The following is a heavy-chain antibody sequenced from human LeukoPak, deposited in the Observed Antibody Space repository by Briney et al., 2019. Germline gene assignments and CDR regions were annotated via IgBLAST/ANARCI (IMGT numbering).Heavy chain of an antibody. CDR3: ARDPPGYGDYVLPWFYFDY. D-gene: IGHD4-17*01. Sequence: SETLSLTCTVSGGSISSSSYYWGWIRQPPGKGLEWIGSIYYSGSTYYNPSLKSRVTISVDTSKNQFSLKLSSVTAADTAVYYCARDPPGYGDYVLPWFYFDYWGQGTLVTVSS. CDR1: GGSISSSSYY. V-gene: IGHV4-39*07. J-gene: IGHJ4*02. CDR2: IYYSGST.